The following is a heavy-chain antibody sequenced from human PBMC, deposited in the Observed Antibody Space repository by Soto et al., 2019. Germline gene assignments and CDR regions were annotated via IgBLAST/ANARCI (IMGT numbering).Heavy chain of an antibody. Sequence: QVQLVESGGGVVQPGRSLRLSCAASGFTFSSYGMHWVRQAPGKGLEWVAVISYDGSNKYYADSVKGRFTISRDNSKNTLYLQMNSLRAEDTAVYYCAKDKVRGRAAAPLDYWGQGTLVTVSS. CDR3: AKDKVRGRAAAPLDY. J-gene: IGHJ4*02. CDR1: GFTFSSYG. CDR2: ISYDGSNK. D-gene: IGHD6-13*01. V-gene: IGHV3-30*18.